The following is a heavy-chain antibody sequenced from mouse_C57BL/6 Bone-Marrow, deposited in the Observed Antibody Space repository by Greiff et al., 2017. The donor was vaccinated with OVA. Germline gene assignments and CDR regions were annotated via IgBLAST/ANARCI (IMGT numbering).Heavy chain of an antibody. D-gene: IGHD2-3*01. CDR3: ARGDGYYPCDY. CDR1: GSTFTDYY. V-gene: IGHV1-26*01. Sequence: EVMLQQSGPELVKPGASVKISCKASGSTFTDYYMNWVKQSHGKSLEWIGDINPNNGGTSYNQKFKGKATLTVDKSSSTAYMELRSLTSEDSAVYYFARGDGYYPCDYRGQGTTLTVSS. CDR2: INPNNGGT. J-gene: IGHJ2*01.